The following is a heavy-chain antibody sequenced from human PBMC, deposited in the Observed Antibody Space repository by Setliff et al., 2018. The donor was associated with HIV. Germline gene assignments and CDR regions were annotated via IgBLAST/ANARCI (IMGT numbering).Heavy chain of an antibody. D-gene: IGHD2-2*01. CDR2: ISAYNDNT. V-gene: IGHV1-18*01. CDR3: VRGHCNSDKCWYTWFDP. J-gene: IGHJ5*02. Sequence: ASVKVSCKASGYTFSNYGISWVRQAPGQGLEWMGWISAYNDNTHYAQKLQGRLTMTTDTSTTTASMELRSLRSDDTAVYYCVRGHCNSDKCWYTWFDPWGQGTLVTVSS. CDR1: GYTFSNYG.